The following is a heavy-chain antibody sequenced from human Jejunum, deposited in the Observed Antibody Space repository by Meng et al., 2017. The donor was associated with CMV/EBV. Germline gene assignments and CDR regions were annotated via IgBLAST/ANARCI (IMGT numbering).Heavy chain of an antibody. D-gene: IGHD5-24*01. V-gene: IGHV2-5*01. CDR3: AHLDGTTWYYYDY. Sequence: GFELTTSRVAVGWIRQPPGKALEWRAHIYWNGDKYYSTSLKSRLSITKDTSKNQVVIIMTNVDPVDTATYFCAHLDGTTWYYYDYWGQGTLVTVSS. CDR2: IYWNGDK. J-gene: IGHJ4*02. CDR1: GFELTTSRVA.